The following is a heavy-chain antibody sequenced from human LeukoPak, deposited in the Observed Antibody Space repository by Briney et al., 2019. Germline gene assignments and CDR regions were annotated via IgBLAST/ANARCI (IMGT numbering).Heavy chain of an antibody. Sequence: SETLSLTCAVYGGSFSDYYWSLIRQPPGKGLEWIGEINHSGSTNYNPSLKSRVTISVDTSKNQFSLKLSSVTAADTAVYYCASREDYARSRYSDYWGQGTLVTVSS. V-gene: IGHV4-34*01. CDR2: INHSGST. CDR1: GGSFSDYY. CDR3: ASREDYARSRYSDY. J-gene: IGHJ4*02. D-gene: IGHD4-17*01.